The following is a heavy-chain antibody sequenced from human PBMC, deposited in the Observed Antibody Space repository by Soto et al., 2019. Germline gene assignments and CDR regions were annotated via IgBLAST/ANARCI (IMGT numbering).Heavy chain of an antibody. D-gene: IGHD3-22*01. CDR1: GFTFTNAW. Sequence: LGGSLRLSCAASGFTFTNAWMDWVRQAPGKGLEWVGRIKSKTDGGTTDYAAPVRGRFTISRDDSKNTLYLQMNSLKTEDTAVYFCTTDDYDSSGYYYGYFDYWGQGT. V-gene: IGHV3-15*01. J-gene: IGHJ4*02. CDR2: IKSKTDGGTT. CDR3: TTDDYDSSGYYYGYFDY.